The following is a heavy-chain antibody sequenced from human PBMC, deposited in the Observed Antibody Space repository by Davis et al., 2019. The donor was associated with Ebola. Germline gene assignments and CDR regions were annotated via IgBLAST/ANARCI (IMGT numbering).Heavy chain of an antibody. J-gene: IGHJ4*02. CDR2: INHSGST. D-gene: IGHD2-15*01. CDR3: ARGPDIVVVVAATNFDY. CDR1: GGSFSGYY. V-gene: IGHV4-34*01. Sequence: SQTLSLTCAVYGGSFSGYYWSWIRQPPGKGLEWIGEINHSGSTNYNPSLKSRVTISVDTSKNQFSLKLSSVTAADTAVYYCARGPDIVVVVAATNFDYWGQGTLVTVSS.